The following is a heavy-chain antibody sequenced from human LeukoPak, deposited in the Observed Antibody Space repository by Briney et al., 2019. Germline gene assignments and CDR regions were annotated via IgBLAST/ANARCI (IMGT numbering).Heavy chain of an antibody. CDR1: GYTFTDYY. Sequence: ASVKVSCKASGYTFTDYYIHWVRQAPGQGLEWMGWMNPNSGNTGYAQKFQGRVTMTRNTSISTAYMELSSLRSEDTAVHYCARGRARKNILTGYYPYWGQGTLVTVSS. CDR3: ARGRARKNILTGYYPY. D-gene: IGHD3-9*01. J-gene: IGHJ4*02. CDR2: MNPNSGNT. V-gene: IGHV1-8*02.